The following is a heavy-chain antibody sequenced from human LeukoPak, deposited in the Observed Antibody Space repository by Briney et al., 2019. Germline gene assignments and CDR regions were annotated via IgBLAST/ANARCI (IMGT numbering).Heavy chain of an antibody. CDR2: INTNTGNP. D-gene: IGHD1-20*01. Sequence: ASVKVSCKASGYTFTSYAMNWVRQAPGQGLEWMGWINTNTGNPTYAQGFTGRFVFPLYTSVSTAYLQISRLKAEDTAVYYCARDGTYNWNRNHYYYYYMDVWGKGTTVTVSS. CDR1: GYTFTSYA. CDR3: ARDGTYNWNRNHYYYYYMDV. J-gene: IGHJ6*03. V-gene: IGHV7-4-1*02.